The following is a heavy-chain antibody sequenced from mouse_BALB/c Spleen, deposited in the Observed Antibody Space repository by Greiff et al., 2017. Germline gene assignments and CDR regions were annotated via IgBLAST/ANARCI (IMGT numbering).Heavy chain of an antibody. CDR1: GYTFTSYW. Sequence: VQLQQPGAELVRPGASVKLSCKASGYTFTSYWINWVKQRPGQGLEWIGNIYPSDSYTNYNQKFKDKATLTVDKSSSTAYMQLSSPTSEDSAVYYCTRGGNYPAWFAYWGQGTLVTVSA. V-gene: IGHV1-69*02. J-gene: IGHJ3*01. CDR2: IYPSDSYT. CDR3: TRGGNYPAWFAY. D-gene: IGHD2-1*01.